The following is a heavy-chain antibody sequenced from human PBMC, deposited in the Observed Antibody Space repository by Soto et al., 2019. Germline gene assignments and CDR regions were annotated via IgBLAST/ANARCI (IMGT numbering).Heavy chain of an antibody. V-gene: IGHV3-21*01. Sequence: KSGGSLRLSCAASGFTFSSYSMNWVRQAPGKGLEWVSSISSSSSYIYYADSVKGRFTISRDNAKNSLYLQMNSLRAEDTAVYYCARTLGAVTTFAYDYWGQGTLVTVSS. CDR3: ARTLGAVTTFAYDY. D-gene: IGHD4-17*01. CDR1: GFTFSSYS. J-gene: IGHJ4*02. CDR2: ISSSSSYI.